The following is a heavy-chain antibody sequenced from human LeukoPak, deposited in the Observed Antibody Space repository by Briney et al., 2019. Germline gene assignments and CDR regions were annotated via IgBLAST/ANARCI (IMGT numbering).Heavy chain of an antibody. CDR2: IYYSGST. V-gene: IGHV4-59*01. CDR1: GGSISSYY. J-gene: IGHJ4*02. Sequence: PSETLSLTCTVSGGSISSYYWSWIRQPPGKGREWIGYIYYSGSTNYNPSLKSRVTISVDTSKNQFSLKLSSVTAADTAVYYCARETYSSGWYRQGYFDYWGQGTLVTVSS. D-gene: IGHD6-19*01. CDR3: ARETYSSGWYRQGYFDY.